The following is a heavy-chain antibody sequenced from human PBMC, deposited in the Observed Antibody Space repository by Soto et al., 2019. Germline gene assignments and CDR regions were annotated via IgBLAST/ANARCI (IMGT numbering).Heavy chain of an antibody. CDR3: ARSPVYYDILTGYYRHYYYYYGMDV. D-gene: IGHD3-9*01. J-gene: IGHJ6*02. CDR2: INHSGST. V-gene: IGHV4-34*01. CDR1: GGSFSGYY. Sequence: SETLSLTCAVYGGSFSGYYWSWIRQPPGKGLEWIGEINHSGSTNYNPSLKSRVTISVDTSKNQFSLKLSSVTAADTAVYYCARSPVYYDILTGYYRHYYYYYGMDVWGQGTTVTVSS.